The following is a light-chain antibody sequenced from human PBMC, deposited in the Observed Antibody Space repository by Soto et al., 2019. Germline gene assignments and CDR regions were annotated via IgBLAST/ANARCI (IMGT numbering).Light chain of an antibody. J-gene: IGKJ1*01. Sequence: EIVMTQSPATLSVSPGERVTLSCRASKSVSSNLAWYQQKPGQAPRVLIYGASTRATGIPARFSGSGSGTEFSLPISSLESEDLAVYYCQQYYNWPPWTFGQGTRVEI. CDR2: GAS. CDR1: KSVSSN. CDR3: QQYYNWPPWT. V-gene: IGKV3-15*01.